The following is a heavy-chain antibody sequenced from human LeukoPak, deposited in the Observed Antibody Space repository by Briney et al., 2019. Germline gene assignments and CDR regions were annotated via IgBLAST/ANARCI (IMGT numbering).Heavy chain of an antibody. D-gene: IGHD6-13*01. J-gene: IGHJ4*02. CDR1: GFTFSSYA. CDR2: ISPTGSTT. V-gene: IGHV3-74*01. CDR3: ARGPSSNWSGLDF. Sequence: GGSLRLSCAASGFTFSSYAMSWVRQAPGKGLVWVSRISPTGSTTSYADSVKGRFTVSRDNAKNTLYLQVNNLRAEDTAVYYCARGPSSNWSGLDFWGQGTLLTVSS.